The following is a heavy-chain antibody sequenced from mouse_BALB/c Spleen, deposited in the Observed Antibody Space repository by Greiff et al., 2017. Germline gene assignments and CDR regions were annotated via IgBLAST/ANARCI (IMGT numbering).Heavy chain of an antibody. CDR3: TREGFTTATGY. CDR1: GFTFSSYT. J-gene: IGHJ2*01. D-gene: IGHD1-2*01. V-gene: IGHV5-6-4*01. Sequence: DVQLVESGGGLVKSGGSLKLSCAASGFTFSSYTMSWVRQTPEKRLEWVATISSGGSYTYYPDSVKGRFTISRDNAKNTLYLQMSSLKSEDTAMYYCTREGFTTATGYWGQGTTLTVSS. CDR2: ISSGGSYT.